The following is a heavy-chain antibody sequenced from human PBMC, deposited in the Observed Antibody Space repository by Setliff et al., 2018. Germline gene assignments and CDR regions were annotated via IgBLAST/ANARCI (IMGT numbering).Heavy chain of an antibody. V-gene: IGHV1-69*13. CDR2: IIPIFGTA. J-gene: IGHJ3*02. CDR3: ARDGDNYYDSSGYYLNHAFDI. CDR1: GDTFSSSA. Sequence: GASVKVSCKASGDTFSSSAISWVRQAPGQGLEWMGGIIPIFGTANYTQKFQGRVTITADESTSTAYMELSSLRSEDTAVYYCARDGDNYYDSSGYYLNHAFDIWGQGTMVTVSS. D-gene: IGHD3-22*01.